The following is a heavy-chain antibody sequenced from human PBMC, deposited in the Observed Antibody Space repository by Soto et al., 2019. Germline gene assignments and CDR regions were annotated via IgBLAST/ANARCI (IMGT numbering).Heavy chain of an antibody. V-gene: IGHV4-39*07. CDR2: IYYSGST. CDR1: GGSISSSSYY. D-gene: IGHD3-3*01. CDR3: ARARKATYITGGFDS. J-gene: IGHJ4*02. Sequence: SETLSLTCTVSGGSISSSSYYWGWIRQPPGKGLEWIGSIYYSGSTYYNPSLNGRVTMSIDTSKNQFSLKATSLTAADTAVYYCARARKATYITGGFDSWGQGTLVTVSS.